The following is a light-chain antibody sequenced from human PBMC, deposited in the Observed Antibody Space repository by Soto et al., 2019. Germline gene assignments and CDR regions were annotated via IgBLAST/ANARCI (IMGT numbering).Light chain of an antibody. CDR2: TAS. CDR1: RDINRW. J-gene: IGKJ2*01. Sequence: DIQMTQSPSSGSASVGDRVTITCRASRDINRWLAWYQQKPGKAPKLLIYTASSLQSGVPSRFSGSGSGTDFTLTITSLQPEDFATYYCQQATSFPYTLGQGTKLEIK. V-gene: IGKV1-12*01. CDR3: QQATSFPYT.